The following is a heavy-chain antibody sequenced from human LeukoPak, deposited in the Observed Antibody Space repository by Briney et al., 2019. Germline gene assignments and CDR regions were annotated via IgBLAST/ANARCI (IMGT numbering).Heavy chain of an antibody. J-gene: IGHJ4*02. V-gene: IGHV3-30*04. Sequence: GGSLRLSCAASGFTFSSYAMHWVRQAPGKGLEWVAVISYDGSNKYYADSVKGRFTISRDNSKNTLYLQMNSLRAEDTAVYYCARDREEMATIFASFGVFDYWGQGTLVTVSS. CDR2: ISYDGSNK. CDR3: ARDREEMATIFASFGVFDY. CDR1: GFTFSSYA. D-gene: IGHD5-24*01.